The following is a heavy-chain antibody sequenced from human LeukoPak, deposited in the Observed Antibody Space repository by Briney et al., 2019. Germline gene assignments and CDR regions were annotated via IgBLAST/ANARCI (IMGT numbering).Heavy chain of an antibody. CDR1: GFTFSTYY. D-gene: IGHD5-18*01. CDR2: IKQDGSEK. Sequence: GGSLRLSCAASGFTFSTYYMSWVRQAPGTGLEWVANIKQDGSEKYYVDSVKGRFTISRDNAKNSLYLQMNSLRAEDTALYYCAREYSYGDFDYWGQGTLVTVSS. V-gene: IGHV3-7*03. J-gene: IGHJ4*02. CDR3: AREYSYGDFDY.